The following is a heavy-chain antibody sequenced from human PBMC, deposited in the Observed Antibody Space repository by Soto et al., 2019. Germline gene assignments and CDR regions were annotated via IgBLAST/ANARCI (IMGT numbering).Heavy chain of an antibody. V-gene: IGHV1-69*13. CDR1: GGTFSSYA. Sequence: SVKVSCKASGGTFSSYAISWARQAPGQGLEWMGGIIPIFGTANYAQKFQGRVTITADESTSTAYMELSSLRSEDTAVYYCARDRGAARYYYYYYGMDVWGQGTTVTVSS. D-gene: IGHD6-6*01. CDR3: ARDRGAARYYYYYYGMDV. J-gene: IGHJ6*02. CDR2: IIPIFGTA.